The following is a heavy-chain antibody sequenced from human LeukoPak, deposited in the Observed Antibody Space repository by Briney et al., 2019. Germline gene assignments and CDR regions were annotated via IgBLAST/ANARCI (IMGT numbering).Heavy chain of an antibody. D-gene: IGHD4-23*01. V-gene: IGHV1-69*04. CDR2: IIPILGIA. CDR1: GGTFSSYA. Sequence: ASVKVSCRASGGTFSSYAISWVRQAPGQGLGWMGRIIPILGIANYAQKFQGRVTITADKSTSTAYMELSSLRSEDTAMYYCARDGDGGNSDHWGQGTLVTVSS. J-gene: IGHJ4*02. CDR3: ARDGDGGNSDH.